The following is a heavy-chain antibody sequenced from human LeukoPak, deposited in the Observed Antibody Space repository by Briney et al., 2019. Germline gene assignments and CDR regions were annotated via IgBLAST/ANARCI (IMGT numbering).Heavy chain of an antibody. CDR1: GGSFSGYY. CDR2: INHSGST. Sequence: SETMSLTCAVYGGSFSGYYWSWIRQPPGKGLGWIGEINHSGSTNYNPSLKSRVTISVDTSKNQFSLKLSSVPAADTAVYYCARRRVVVADFDYWGQGTLVTVSS. J-gene: IGHJ4*02. V-gene: IGHV4-34*01. CDR3: ARRRVVVADFDY. D-gene: IGHD2-15*01.